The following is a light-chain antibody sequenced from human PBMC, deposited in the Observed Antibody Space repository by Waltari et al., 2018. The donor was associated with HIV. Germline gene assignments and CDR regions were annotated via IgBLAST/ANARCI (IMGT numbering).Light chain of an antibody. Sequence: QFALTQPASVSGSPGQSITISCTGTSSDVGGYNYVPWYQQHPGKAPKLMIYDVSNRPSGVSNRFSGSKSGNTASLTISGLQAEDEADYYCSSYTSSSTLEVFGGWTKLTVL. CDR2: DVS. J-gene: IGLJ3*02. CDR3: SSYTSSSTLEV. V-gene: IGLV2-14*03. CDR1: SSDVGGYNY.